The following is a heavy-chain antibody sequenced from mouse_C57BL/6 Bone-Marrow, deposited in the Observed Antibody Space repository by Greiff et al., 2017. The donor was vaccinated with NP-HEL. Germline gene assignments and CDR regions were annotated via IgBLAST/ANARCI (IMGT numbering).Heavy chain of an antibody. CDR1: GFTFSSYG. CDR2: ISSGGSYT. Sequence: DVHLVESGGDLVKPGGSLKLSCAASGFTFSSYGMSWVRQTPDKRLEWVATISSGGSYTYYLDSVKGRFTISRDNAKNTLYLQMSSLKSEDTAMYYCARRQGSIYYYGSSPFAYWGQGTLVTVSA. D-gene: IGHD1-1*01. CDR3: ARRQGSIYYYGSSPFAY. J-gene: IGHJ3*01. V-gene: IGHV5-6*02.